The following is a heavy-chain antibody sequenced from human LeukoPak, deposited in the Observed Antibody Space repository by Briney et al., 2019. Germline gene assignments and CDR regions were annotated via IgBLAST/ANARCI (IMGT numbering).Heavy chain of an antibody. CDR3: ARDRSLLSSRTVFISRGYPLATSDAFDI. D-gene: IGHD3-22*01. J-gene: IGHJ3*02. Sequence: PGGSLRLSCEVSGFRLTTYGTHWVRQAPGKGLEWVANIKQDGSEKYYVDSVKGRFTISRDNAKNSLYLQMNSLRAEDTAVYYCARDRSLLSSRTVFISRGYPLATSDAFDIWGQGTMVTVSS. V-gene: IGHV3-7*01. CDR1: GFRLTTYG. CDR2: IKQDGSEK.